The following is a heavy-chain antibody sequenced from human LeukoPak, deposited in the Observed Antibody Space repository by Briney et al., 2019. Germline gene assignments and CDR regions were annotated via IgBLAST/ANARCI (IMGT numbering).Heavy chain of an antibody. CDR2: ISGSSGII. Sequence: PGGSLRLSCAASGFTFNTYTMNWVRQAPGKGLEWVSYISGSSGIIDYADSVRGRFTISRDNAKNSLYLQMNSLRAEDTAVYYCARDWEEFSYCSSTSCYVYYYYYGMDVWGQGTTVTVSS. V-gene: IGHV3-48*01. J-gene: IGHJ6*02. D-gene: IGHD2-2*01. CDR3: ARDWEEFSYCSSTSCYVYYYYYGMDV. CDR1: GFTFNTYT.